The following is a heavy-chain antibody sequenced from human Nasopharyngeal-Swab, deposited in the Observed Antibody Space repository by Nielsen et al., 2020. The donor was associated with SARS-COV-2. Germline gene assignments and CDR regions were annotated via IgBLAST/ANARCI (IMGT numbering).Heavy chain of an antibody. D-gene: IGHD3-3*01. CDR1: GGSISSYY. J-gene: IGHJ4*02. CDR3: ARGRSRTGLRFLEWLLNYFDY. V-gene: IGHV4-59*13. CDR2: IYYSGST. Sequence: SETLSLTCTVSGGSISSYYWSWIRQPPGKGLEWIGYIYYSGSTNYNPSLKSRVTISVDTSKNQFSLKLSSVTAADTAVYYCARGRSRTGLRFLEWLLNYFDYWGQGTLVTVSS.